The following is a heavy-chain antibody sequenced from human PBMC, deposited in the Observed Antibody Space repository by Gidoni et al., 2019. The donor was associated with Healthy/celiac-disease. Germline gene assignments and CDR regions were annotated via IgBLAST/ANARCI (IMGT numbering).Heavy chain of an antibody. CDR1: SSGGYY. J-gene: IGHJ4*02. Sequence: SSGGYYWSWIRQHPGKCLEWIGYIYSSGSTYYNPSLKSRGTISVDTSKNQFSLKLSSVTAADTAVYYCAREYSSSSSPFDYWGQGTLVTVSS. CDR3: AREYSSSSSPFDY. CDR2: IYSSGST. D-gene: IGHD6-6*01. V-gene: IGHV4-31*02.